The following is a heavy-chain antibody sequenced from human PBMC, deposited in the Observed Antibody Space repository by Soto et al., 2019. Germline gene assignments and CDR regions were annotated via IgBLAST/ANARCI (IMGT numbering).Heavy chain of an antibody. D-gene: IGHD4-17*01. CDR3: TSDYGDENS. V-gene: IGHV1-18*01. Sequence: QVQLEQSGVEVKKPGASVRVACKTSASIFTRYGFSWVRQAPGQGLEWLGWISGYNGDTKYAQNFQGRVTMTTDTSTRTASMELRTLRIGDTAVYYCTSDYGDENSWGQGTMVTVSS. CDR1: ASIFTRYG. J-gene: IGHJ4*02. CDR2: ISGYNGDT.